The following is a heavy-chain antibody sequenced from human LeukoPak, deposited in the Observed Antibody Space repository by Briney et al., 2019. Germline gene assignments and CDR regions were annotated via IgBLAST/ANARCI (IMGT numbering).Heavy chain of an antibody. CDR3: ARVNPPYYDILTSYYGGYYFDY. D-gene: IGHD3-9*01. V-gene: IGHV3-7*03. J-gene: IGHJ4*02. Sequence: PGGSLRLSCAASGFTFSGYWMSWVRQAPGKGLEWVANIQQDGSEKYYVDSVKGRFTISRDNAKNSLYPQMNSLRAEDTAVYYCARVNPPYYDILTSYYGGYYFDYWGQGTLVTVSS. CDR1: GFTFSGYW. CDR2: IQQDGSEK.